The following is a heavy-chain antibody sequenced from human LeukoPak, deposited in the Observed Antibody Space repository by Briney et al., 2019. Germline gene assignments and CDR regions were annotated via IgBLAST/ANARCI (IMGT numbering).Heavy chain of an antibody. CDR1: GFTFSSFA. J-gene: IGHJ4*02. Sequence: GGSLRLSCAASGFTFSSFAMHWVRQAPGKGLEWVAFIRYDGSNKYYADSVKGRFTISRDNSKNTLYLQMNSLRAEDTAVYYCARIVVVPAAQRVIDYWGQGTLVTVSS. D-gene: IGHD2-2*01. V-gene: IGHV3-30*02. CDR2: IRYDGSNK. CDR3: ARIVVVPAAQRVIDY.